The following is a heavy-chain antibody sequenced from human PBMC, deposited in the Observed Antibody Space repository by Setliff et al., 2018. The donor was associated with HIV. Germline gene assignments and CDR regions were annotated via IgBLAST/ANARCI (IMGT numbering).Heavy chain of an antibody. D-gene: IGHD5-12*01. CDR1: GDTFTRYA. CDR2: IIPIFGTA. Sequence: GASVKVSCKASGDTFTRYAISWVRQAPGQGLEWMGGIIPIFGTANYAQKFRGRVTITADESTSTAYMELSSLTSEDTAVYYCARDGGYSVHQWFGDAFDIWGQGTMVTVSS. V-gene: IGHV1-69*13. CDR3: ARDGGYSVHQWFGDAFDI. J-gene: IGHJ3*02.